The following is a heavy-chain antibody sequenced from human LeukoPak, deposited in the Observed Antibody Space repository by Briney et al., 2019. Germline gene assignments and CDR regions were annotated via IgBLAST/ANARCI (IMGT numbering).Heavy chain of an antibody. CDR3: AASDGEQQLAL. CDR2: ISWNGVST. D-gene: IGHD6-13*01. V-gene: IGHV3-43*01. J-gene: IGHJ4*02. CDR1: GFSFRGYT. Sequence: GGSLRLSCAASGFSFRGYTMHWVRQVPGKSLEWVSLISWNGVSTYYGDSVKGRFTISRDDSKNSLFLQMNSLRSEDSALYYCAASDGEQQLALWGQGALVTVSS.